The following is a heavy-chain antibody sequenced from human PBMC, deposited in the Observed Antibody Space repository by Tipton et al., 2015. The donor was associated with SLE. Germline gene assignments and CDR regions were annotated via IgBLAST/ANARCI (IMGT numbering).Heavy chain of an antibody. Sequence: TLSLTCAVYGGSFSEHHWSWIRQPPGKGLEWVGEVNHHGGTKYNPSLNSRVTISLDTSKNQFSLNLSSVTAADTAVYYCARDRFDSSGYTLFDSWGQGTLVTVSS. CDR2: VNHHGGT. D-gene: IGHD3-22*01. CDR3: ARDRFDSSGYTLFDS. V-gene: IGHV4-34*01. CDR1: GGSFSEHH. J-gene: IGHJ4*02.